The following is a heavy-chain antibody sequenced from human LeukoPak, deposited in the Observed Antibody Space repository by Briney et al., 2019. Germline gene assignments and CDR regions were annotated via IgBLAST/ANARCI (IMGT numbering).Heavy chain of an antibody. CDR3: ARADEVYYYYYGMDV. Sequence: GRSLRLSCAASGFTFSSYAMHWVRQAPGKGLEWVAVISYDGSNKYYADSVKGRFTIPRDNSKNTLYLQMNSLRAEDTAVYYCARADEVYYYYYGMDVWGQGTTVTVSS. J-gene: IGHJ6*02. V-gene: IGHV3-30-3*01. D-gene: IGHD5-24*01. CDR1: GFTFSSYA. CDR2: ISYDGSNK.